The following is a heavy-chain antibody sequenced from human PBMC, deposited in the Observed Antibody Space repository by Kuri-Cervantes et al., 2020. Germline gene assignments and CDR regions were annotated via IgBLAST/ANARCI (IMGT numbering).Heavy chain of an antibody. CDR3: ARDVRWGEGYNWFDP. Sequence: SQTLSLTCAVYGGSFSGYHWTWIRQPPGKGLEWIGEINHSGSTSYNPSLKSRVTISVDTSKNQFSLKLSSVTAADTAVYYCARDVRWGEGYNWFDPWGQGTLVTVSS. J-gene: IGHJ5*02. V-gene: IGHV4-34*01. CDR1: GGSFSGYH. CDR2: INHSGST. D-gene: IGHD3-10*01.